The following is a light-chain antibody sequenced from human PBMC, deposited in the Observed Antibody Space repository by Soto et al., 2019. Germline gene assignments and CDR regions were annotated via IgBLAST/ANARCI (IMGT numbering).Light chain of an antibody. CDR2: GAS. CDR3: QQYNDWPTIT. CDR1: QSVSGN. Sequence: EIVMTQSPVTLSVSPGERATLSCRASQSVSGNLAWYQQKPGQAPRLLIYGASTRATGLPARFSGSGSGTEFTLTISRLQSEYFAVYYCQQYNDWPTITFGQGTRLEIK. V-gene: IGKV3-15*01. J-gene: IGKJ5*01.